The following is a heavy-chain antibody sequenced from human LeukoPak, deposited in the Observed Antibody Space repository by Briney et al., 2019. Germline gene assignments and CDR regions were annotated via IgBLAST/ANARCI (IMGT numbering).Heavy chain of an antibody. CDR3: ARDCSSTSCPPWFDP. D-gene: IGHD2-2*01. Sequence: ASVKVSCKASGYSFTDKYMHWVRQAPGQGPEWMGRINPKSGGTNYAQKFQGRVTMTTDTSMSTAYMELSRLTSDDTAVYYCARDCSSTSCPPWFDPWGQGTLVTVSS. V-gene: IGHV1-2*02. J-gene: IGHJ5*02. CDR1: GYSFTDKY. CDR2: INPKSGGT.